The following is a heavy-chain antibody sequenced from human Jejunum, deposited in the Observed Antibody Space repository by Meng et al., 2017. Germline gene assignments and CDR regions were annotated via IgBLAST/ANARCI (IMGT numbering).Heavy chain of an antibody. CDR1: GFIFSSYL. D-gene: IGHD3-16*01. Sequence: EFLKTPCAAPGFIFSSYLMTWVRQAPGKGPEWVASISGMGGSTYYTDSVKGRFTISRDNYRDTVSLQMSSLRAEDTAIYYCAKYIRAFDNWESPPNSWGLGTLVTVSS. J-gene: IGHJ4*02. CDR2: ISGMGGST. CDR3: AKYIRAFDNWESPPNS. V-gene: IGHV3-23*01.